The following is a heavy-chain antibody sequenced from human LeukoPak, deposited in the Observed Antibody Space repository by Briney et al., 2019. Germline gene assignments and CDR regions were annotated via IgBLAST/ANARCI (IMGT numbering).Heavy chain of an antibody. J-gene: IGHJ6*02. Sequence: PSETLSLTCTVSGGSLSSHFWSWIRQPPGKGLEWIGDVYYSGSTNYNPPLKSRVTISVDTPKNQFSLKLRSVIAADTAVYYCARPLYYEGAMDVWGQGTTVTVSS. V-gene: IGHV4-59*08. CDR2: VYYSGST. CDR1: GGSLSSHF. CDR3: ARPLYYEGAMDV. D-gene: IGHD3-22*01.